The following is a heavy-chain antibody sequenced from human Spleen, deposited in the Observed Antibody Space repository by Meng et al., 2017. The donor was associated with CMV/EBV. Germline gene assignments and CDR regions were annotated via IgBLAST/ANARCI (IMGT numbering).Heavy chain of an antibody. D-gene: IGHD2-2*01. CDR1: GYTFSGNY. CDR3: ASPAYCSSTSCYTYYGMDV. V-gene: IGHV1-2*02. J-gene: IGHJ6*02. Sequence: ASVKVSCKASGYTFSGNYIYWVRQAPGQGLEWMGWINPNSGGTNYAQKFQGRVTMTRDTSISTAYMELSRLRSDDTAVYYCASPAYCSSTSCYTYYGMDVWGQGTTVTVSS. CDR2: INPNSGGT.